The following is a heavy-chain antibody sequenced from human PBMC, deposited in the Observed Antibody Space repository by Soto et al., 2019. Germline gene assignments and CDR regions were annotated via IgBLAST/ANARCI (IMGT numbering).Heavy chain of an antibody. Sequence: SETLSLTCTVSGVSISSGDYYWSCIRQTPGKGLEWIGYIYYSENTYSNPSLKSRVTISVDRSKNQFSLKLSSVTAADTAVYYCASSHAGAHITAAVHWGQGTLVT. CDR2: IYYSENT. CDR3: ASSHAGAHITAAVH. V-gene: IGHV4-30-4*01. J-gene: IGHJ4*02. D-gene: IGHD6-13*01. CDR1: GVSISSGDYY.